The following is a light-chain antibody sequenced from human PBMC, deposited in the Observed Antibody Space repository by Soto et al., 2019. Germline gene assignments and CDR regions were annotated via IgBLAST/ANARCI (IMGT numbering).Light chain of an antibody. CDR2: GPS. V-gene: IGKV3-20*01. J-gene: IGKJ4*01. CDR3: QQYEKSPLT. CDR1: QNVNSNH. Sequence: EIVLTQSPGTLSLSPGERATLSCRASQNVNSNHIAWYQQKPGQAPRLLIYGPSSRATGIPERFSGSGSGTDFTLTISRLESEDFAVYHCQQYEKSPLTFGRGTKVDIK.